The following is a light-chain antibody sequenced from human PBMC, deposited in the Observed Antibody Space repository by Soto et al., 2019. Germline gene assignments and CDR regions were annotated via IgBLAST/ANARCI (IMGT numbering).Light chain of an antibody. CDR2: KAS. Sequence: DIQMTQSPSTLSASVGDRVTITCRASQTISSWLAWYQQKPGQAPKLLIYKASSLESAVPSRFSGSGSGTEFTLTISGLQPDDFATYYCQQYTGYSQWTFGPGSMVDIK. J-gene: IGKJ1*01. CDR3: QQYTGYSQWT. V-gene: IGKV1-5*03. CDR1: QTISSW.